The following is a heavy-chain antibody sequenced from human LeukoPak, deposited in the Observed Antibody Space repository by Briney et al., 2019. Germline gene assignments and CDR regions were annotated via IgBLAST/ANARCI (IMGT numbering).Heavy chain of an antibody. CDR2: IYYSGST. V-gene: IGHV4-39*01. Sequence: SETLSLTCTVSGGSISSSSYYWGWIRQPPGKGLEWIGSIYYSGSTYYNPSLKSRVTISVDTSKNQFSLKLSSVTAADTAVYYCASPDYGDYGEYYLDYWGQGTLVTVSS. J-gene: IGHJ4*02. CDR3: ASPDYGDYGEYYLDY. D-gene: IGHD4-17*01. CDR1: GGSISSSSYY.